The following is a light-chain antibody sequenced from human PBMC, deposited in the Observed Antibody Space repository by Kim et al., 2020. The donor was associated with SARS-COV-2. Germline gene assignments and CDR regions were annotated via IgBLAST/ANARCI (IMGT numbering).Light chain of an antibody. Sequence: QSALTQPASVYGSPGQSITISCTGTCSDVGGYNYVSWYQQHPGKAPKLMIYDVSKRPSGVSNRFSGSKSGNTASLTISGLQAEDEADYYCSSYTSSSTYVFGTGTKVTVL. CDR2: DVS. J-gene: IGLJ1*01. V-gene: IGLV2-14*01. CDR3: SSYTSSSTYV. CDR1: CSDVGGYNY.